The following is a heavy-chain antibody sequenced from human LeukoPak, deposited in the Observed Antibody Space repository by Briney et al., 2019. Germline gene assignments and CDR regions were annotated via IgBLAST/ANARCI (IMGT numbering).Heavy chain of an antibody. CDR3: ARGGVSDFWSGYYPYYFDY. CDR2: IYYSGST. V-gene: IGHV4-39*01. D-gene: IGHD3-3*01. J-gene: IGHJ4*02. CDR1: GGSISSSSYY. Sequence: KPSETLSLTCTVSGGSISSSSYYWGWIRQPPGKGLEWIGSIYYSGSTYYNPSLKSRVTISVDTSKNQFSLKLSSVAAAGTAVYYCARGGVSDFWSGYYPYYFDYWGQGTLVTVSS.